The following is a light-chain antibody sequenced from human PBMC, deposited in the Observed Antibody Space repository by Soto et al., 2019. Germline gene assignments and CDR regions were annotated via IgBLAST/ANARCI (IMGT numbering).Light chain of an antibody. V-gene: IGKV1-5*01. CDR3: QQYKVYSQT. CDR1: QYMTNW. J-gene: IGKJ1*01. Sequence: IQMTQSPSTLSASVGDRVTLTCLASQYMTNWLAWYQQKPGKAPKLLIYDASTLESGVPSRFSGSGYGTEFTLTISSLQPDDFATYYCQQYKVYSQTFGQGTKVDIK. CDR2: DAS.